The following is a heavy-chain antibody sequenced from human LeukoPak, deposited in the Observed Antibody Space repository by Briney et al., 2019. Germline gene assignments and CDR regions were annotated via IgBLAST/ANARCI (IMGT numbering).Heavy chain of an antibody. Sequence: SETLSLTCTVSGYSISSGYYWGWIRQPPGKGLEWIGFIYHSGSTYYNPSLKSRVTISVDTSKNQFSLKLSSVTAPDTAVYYCARVSYYDFWSGYYYYYYMDVWGKGTTVTVSS. V-gene: IGHV4-38-2*02. D-gene: IGHD3-3*01. CDR2: IYHSGST. J-gene: IGHJ6*03. CDR1: GYSISSGYY. CDR3: ARVSYYDFWSGYYYYYYMDV.